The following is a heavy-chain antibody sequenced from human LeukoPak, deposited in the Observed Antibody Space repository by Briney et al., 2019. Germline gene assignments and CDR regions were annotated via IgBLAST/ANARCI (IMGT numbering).Heavy chain of an antibody. J-gene: IGHJ6*02. Sequence: ASVKVSCKGSGGTFSSYAISWLRQAPGQVLEWMGRIIPILGIANYAQKFQGRVTITADKSTSTAYMELNSLRSEDTAVYYCAREPIGSSWYFLASQPINEVASYYYYGMDVWGQGTTVTVSS. D-gene: IGHD6-13*01. CDR3: AREPIGSSWYFLASQPINEVASYYYYGMDV. CDR2: IIPILGIA. V-gene: IGHV1-69*04. CDR1: GGTFSSYA.